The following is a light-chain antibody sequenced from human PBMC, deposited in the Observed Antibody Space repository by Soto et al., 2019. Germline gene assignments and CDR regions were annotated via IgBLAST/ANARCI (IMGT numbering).Light chain of an antibody. Sequence: EIALTQSPATLSLSPGERATLSCSASQSVNNYLSWYQQKPGQGPRLLIYDASNRATGSPARFSGSGSGADFPLTISGLEPEDFAVYYCQERSNRVTFGGGTKVEIK. J-gene: IGKJ4*02. CDR2: DAS. CDR1: QSVNNY. V-gene: IGKV3-11*01. CDR3: QERSNRVT.